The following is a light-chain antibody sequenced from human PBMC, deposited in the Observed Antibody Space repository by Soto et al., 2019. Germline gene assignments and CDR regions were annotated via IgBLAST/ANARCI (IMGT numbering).Light chain of an antibody. CDR2: GAS. V-gene: IGKV3-11*01. Sequence: EIVLTQSPATLSLSPGERATLSCRASQSVSSSLAWYQQKLGQAPRLLIFGASDRATGTPDRFSGSGSGTDFTLTISRLEPEDSAVYYCQQFDDSVTFGQGTRLEIK. CDR1: QSVSSS. J-gene: IGKJ5*01. CDR3: QQFDDSVT.